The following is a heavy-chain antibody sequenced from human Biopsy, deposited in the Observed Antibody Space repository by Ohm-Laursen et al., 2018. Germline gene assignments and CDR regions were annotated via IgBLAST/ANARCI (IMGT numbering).Heavy chain of an antibody. CDR2: IHHSGST. J-gene: IGHJ6*02. D-gene: IGHD2-15*01. CDR1: GGSFMGHY. CDR3: ARMDCSGGSCHYYSYGMDV. V-gene: IGHV4-4*09. Sequence: SQTLSLTCTVSGGSFMGHYWTWIRQPPGKGLECIGNIHHSGSTNYNPSLKSRLTISVDTSKNQFSLKLSSVTAADTAVYYCARMDCSGGSCHYYSYGMDVWGQGTTVTVSS.